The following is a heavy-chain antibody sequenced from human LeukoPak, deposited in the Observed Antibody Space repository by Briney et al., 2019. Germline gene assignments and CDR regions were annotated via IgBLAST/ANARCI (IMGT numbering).Heavy chain of an antibody. Sequence: ASVKVSCKASGYTFTSYYMHWVRQAPGQGLEWMGIINPSGGSTSYAQKFQGRVTMTRDTSISTAYMELSRLRSDDTAVYYCARSNWNRNFDYWGQGTLVTVSS. CDR3: ARSNWNRNFDY. V-gene: IGHV1-46*01. CDR2: INPSGGST. D-gene: IGHD1-20*01. CDR1: GYTFTSYY. J-gene: IGHJ4*02.